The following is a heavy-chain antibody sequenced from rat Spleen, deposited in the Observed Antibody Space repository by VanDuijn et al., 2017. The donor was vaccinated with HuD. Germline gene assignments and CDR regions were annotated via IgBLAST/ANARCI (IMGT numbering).Heavy chain of an antibody. CDR2: ISSDGGRN. CDR3: TRGGNYALDA. CDR1: GFTYSNYV. J-gene: IGHJ4*01. Sequence: EVQLVESGGGLVQPGRSLKLSCAASGFTYSNYVMAWVRQAPTKGLEWVATISSDGGRNFYRDSVKGRFTISRDNAQNTLYLQMNSLRSEDTATYYCTRGGNYALDAWGQGASVTVSS. D-gene: IGHD1-10*01. V-gene: IGHV5S13*01.